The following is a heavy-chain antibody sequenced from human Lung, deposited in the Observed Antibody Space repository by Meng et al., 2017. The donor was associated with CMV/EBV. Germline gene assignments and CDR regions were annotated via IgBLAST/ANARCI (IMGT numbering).Heavy chain of an antibody. J-gene: IGHJ4*02. CDR2: INPNSGGT. D-gene: IGHD1-26*01. CDR3: ARVGRDWWELLFDY. CDR1: GYTFTGYY. V-gene: IGHV1-2*02. Sequence: SXXVSXKASGYTFTGYYMHWVRQAPGQGLEWMGWINPNSGGTNYAQKFQGRVTMTRDTSISTAYMELSRLRSDDTAVYYCARVGRDWWELLFDYWGQGTXVNGSS.